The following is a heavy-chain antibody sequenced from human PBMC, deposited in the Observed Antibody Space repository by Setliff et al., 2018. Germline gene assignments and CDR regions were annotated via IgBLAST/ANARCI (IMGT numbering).Heavy chain of an antibody. V-gene: IGHV3-7*03. CDR3: AKEYSSTWVKAWFDP. D-gene: IGHD6-13*01. Sequence: PGGSLRLSCAASGFTFSSYWMSWVRQAPGKGLEWVANIKQDGSEKYYVDSVKGRFTISRDNAKNSLYLQMNSLRAEDTAVYYCAKEYSSTWVKAWFDPWGQGTLVTVSS. J-gene: IGHJ5*02. CDR2: IKQDGSEK. CDR1: GFTFSSYW.